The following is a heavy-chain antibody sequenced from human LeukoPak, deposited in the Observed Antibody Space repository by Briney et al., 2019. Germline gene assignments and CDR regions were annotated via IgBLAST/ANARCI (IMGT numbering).Heavy chain of an antibody. Sequence: ASVKVSCKASGATFTTYDVNWVRQATGQGLEWMGWMNPNSGNTGYAQKFQGRVTMTRNTSISTAYMVLSSLRSDDTAVYYCVRTAGIFWSGAYYFDSWGQGTLVTVSS. J-gene: IGHJ4*02. D-gene: IGHD3-3*01. CDR3: VRTAGIFWSGAYYFDS. CDR1: GATFTTYD. V-gene: IGHV1-8*01. CDR2: MNPNSGNT.